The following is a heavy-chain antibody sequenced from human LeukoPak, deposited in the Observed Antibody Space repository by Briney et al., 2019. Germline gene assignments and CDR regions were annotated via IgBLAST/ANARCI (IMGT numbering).Heavy chain of an antibody. CDR2: INIYNGYT. CDR1: GYTFSNYD. V-gene: IGHV1-18*01. J-gene: IGHJ4*02. Sequence: ASVKVSCKASGYTFSNYDINWVRQAPGQGLEWMGWINIYNGYTNYAQKLQGRVTVTTDTSTSTAYMELRGLRSDDTAVYYCARVLPPTYIEIVQTAPYYFDFWGQGTLVTVSS. D-gene: IGHD2/OR15-2a*01. CDR3: ARVLPPTYIEIVQTAPYYFDF.